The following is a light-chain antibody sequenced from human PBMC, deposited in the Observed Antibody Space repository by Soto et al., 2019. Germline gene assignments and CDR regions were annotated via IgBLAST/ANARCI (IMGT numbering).Light chain of an antibody. Sequence: DIQTTQSPSTLSALVGDRVTITCRASQSIGRWLAWYQQKPGKAPKLLIYAASSLQSGVPSRFSGSGSGTDFTLTISSLQPEDFATYYCQQSYSTLGTFGQGTKVDTK. V-gene: IGKV1-39*01. CDR3: QQSYSTLGT. J-gene: IGKJ1*01. CDR1: QSIGRW. CDR2: AAS.